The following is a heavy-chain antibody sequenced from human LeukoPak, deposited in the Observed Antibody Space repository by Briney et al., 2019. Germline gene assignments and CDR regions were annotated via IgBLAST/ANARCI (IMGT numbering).Heavy chain of an antibody. J-gene: IGHJ6*02. CDR1: GFTFSSYE. CDR3: ARGSAYYYYVMDV. CDR2: ISSSGGTI. V-gene: IGHV3-48*03. Sequence: GGSLRLSCAASGFTFSSYEMNWVRQPPGKGLEWVSYISSSGGTIYYADSVKGRFTISRDNAKNSLYLQMNSLRAEDTAVYYWARGSAYYYYVMDVWGQGTTVTVSS.